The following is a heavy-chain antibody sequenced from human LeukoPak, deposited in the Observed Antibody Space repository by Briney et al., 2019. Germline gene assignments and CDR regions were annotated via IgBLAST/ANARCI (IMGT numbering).Heavy chain of an antibody. V-gene: IGHV4-30-2*01. CDR3: ARDFIAGYFQH. CDR2: IYHSGTTY. D-gene: IGHD2-21*01. J-gene: IGHJ1*01. Sequence: SETLSLTCTVSGDSISSGGYYWSWIRQPPGQGLECIGYIYHSGTTYYYNPSLKSRVTISVDTSKNQFSLKLSSVTAADTAVYYCARDFIAGYFQHWGQGTLVTVSS. CDR1: GDSISSGGYY.